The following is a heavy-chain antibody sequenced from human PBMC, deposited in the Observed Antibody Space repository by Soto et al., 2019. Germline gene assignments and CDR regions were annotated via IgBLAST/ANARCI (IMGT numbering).Heavy chain of an antibody. CDR2: FYPGDSDT. V-gene: IGHV5-51*01. Sequence: GESLKISCKGSGYSFTSYWIDWVRQMPGKGLEGMGIFYPGDSDTRYSPSFQGQVTISADKSISHAYRQWSSLKDSDTAMYYCARQQMYSSSYYFDDWGQGTLVTVSS. D-gene: IGHD6-13*01. CDR3: ARQQMYSSSYYFDD. J-gene: IGHJ4*02. CDR1: GYSFTSYW.